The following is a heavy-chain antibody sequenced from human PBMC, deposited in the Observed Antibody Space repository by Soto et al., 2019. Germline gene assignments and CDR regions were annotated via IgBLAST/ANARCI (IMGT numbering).Heavy chain of an antibody. CDR3: ASGYCTNGVCQTTGDY. V-gene: IGHV1-18*01. CDR1: GYTFTSYG. J-gene: IGHJ4*02. Sequence: QVQLVQSGAEVKKPGASVKVSCKASGYTFTSYGISWVRQAPGQGLEWMGWISAYNGNTNYAQKLQGRVTMTTDTSTSTAYMELRRLRSDDTAVYYCASGYCTNGVCQTTGDYWGQGTLVTVSS. CDR2: ISAYNGNT. D-gene: IGHD2-8*01.